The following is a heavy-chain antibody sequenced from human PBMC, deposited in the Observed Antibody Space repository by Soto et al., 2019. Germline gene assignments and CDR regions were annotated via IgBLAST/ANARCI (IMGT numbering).Heavy chain of an antibody. Sequence: AETRSLTGGACGGSIIRSKGWSLVRQPPGKGLEWIGEIYHSGSTNYNPSLKSRVTISVDKSKNQFSLKLSSVTAADTAVYYCASTVAGNVDYSGQGTLVTVSS. CDR3: ASTVAGNVDY. V-gene: IGHV4-4*02. D-gene: IGHD6-19*01. CDR1: GGSIIRSKG. J-gene: IGHJ4*02. CDR2: IYHSGST.